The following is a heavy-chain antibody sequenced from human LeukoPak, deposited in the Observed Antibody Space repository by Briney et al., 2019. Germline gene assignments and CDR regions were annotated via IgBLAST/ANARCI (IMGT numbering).Heavy chain of an antibody. J-gene: IGHJ4*02. V-gene: IGHV3-48*04. Sequence: PGGSLRLSCAASGFIFSSYSMNWVRQAPGKGLEWVSYISSSGSTIYYADSVKGRFTISRDNAKCSLHLQMDSLRAEDTAVYSCARGGLGSWTFDSWGQGTLVTVSS. CDR1: GFIFSSYS. CDR2: ISSSGSTI. CDR3: ARGGLGSWTFDS. D-gene: IGHD1-26*01.